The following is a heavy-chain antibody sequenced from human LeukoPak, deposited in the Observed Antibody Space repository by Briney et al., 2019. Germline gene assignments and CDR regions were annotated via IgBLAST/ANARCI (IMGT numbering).Heavy chain of an antibody. CDR1: GFTFSSYA. D-gene: IGHD3-22*01. CDR2: INHSGST. Sequence: GSLRLSCAASGFTFSSYAMSWIRQPPGKGLEWIGEINHSGSTNYNPSLKSRVTISVDTSKNQFSLKLSSVTAADTAVYYCARGMFYDRGVPFDYWGQGTLVTVSS. V-gene: IGHV4-34*01. J-gene: IGHJ4*02. CDR3: ARGMFYDRGVPFDY.